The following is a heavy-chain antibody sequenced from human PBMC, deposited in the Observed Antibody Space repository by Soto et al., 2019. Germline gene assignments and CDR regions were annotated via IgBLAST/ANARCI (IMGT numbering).Heavy chain of an antibody. CDR2: VWFDGSKS. CDR3: ARALGYCGGGACYGVGTDDVFDI. V-gene: IGHV3-33*01. CDR1: GFTFSSYG. Sequence: QVQLVESGGGVVQPGRSLRLTCAASGFTFSSYGIHWVRQAPGKGLEWVAVVWFDGSKSYYVDSVKGRFTVSKDNAEITVYLQMNSLRAEDTAVYYCARALGYCGGGACYGVGTDDVFDIWGQGTIVTVSS. J-gene: IGHJ3*02. D-gene: IGHD2-15*01.